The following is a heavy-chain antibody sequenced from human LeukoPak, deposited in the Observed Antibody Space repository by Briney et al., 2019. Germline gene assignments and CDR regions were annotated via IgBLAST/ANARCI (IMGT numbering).Heavy chain of an antibody. CDR3: ARDTDDSSGYYYGY. CDR2: INPNSGGT. CDR1: GYTFTGYY. J-gene: IGHJ4*02. Sequence: ASVKVSCKASGYTFTGYYMHWVRQAPGQGLEWMGWINPNSGGTNYAQKFQGRVTMTRDTSISTAYMELSRLRSDDTAVYYRARDTDDSSGYYYGYWGQGTLVTVSS. V-gene: IGHV1-2*02. D-gene: IGHD3-22*01.